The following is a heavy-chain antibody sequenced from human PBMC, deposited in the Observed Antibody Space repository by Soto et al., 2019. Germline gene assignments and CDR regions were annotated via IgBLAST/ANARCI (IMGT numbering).Heavy chain of an antibody. D-gene: IGHD6-13*01. CDR1: GFTFSSYA. CDR3: VRAAGIAAAGSSQGVL. J-gene: IGHJ4*02. CDR2: ISGSGGST. V-gene: IGHV3-23*01. Sequence: PGGSLRLSCAASGFTFSSYAMSWVRQAPGKGLEWVSAISGSGGSTYYADSVKGRFTISRDNSKNTVSLQMDSLTGEDSALYYCVRAAGIAAAGSSQGVLWGQGTLVTVSS.